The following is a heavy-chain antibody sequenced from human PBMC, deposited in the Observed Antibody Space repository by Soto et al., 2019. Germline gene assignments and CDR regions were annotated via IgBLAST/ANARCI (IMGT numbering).Heavy chain of an antibody. J-gene: IGHJ6*02. Sequence: SETLSLTCTVSGGSISSGDYYWSWIRQPPGKGLEWIGYIYYSGSTYYNPSLKSRVTISVDTSKNQFSLKLSSVTAADTAVYYCARDRLQEGYYYYGMDVWGQGTTVTVSS. CDR2: IYYSGST. D-gene: IGHD4-4*01. CDR1: GGSISSGDYY. V-gene: IGHV4-30-4*01. CDR3: ARDRLQEGYYYYGMDV.